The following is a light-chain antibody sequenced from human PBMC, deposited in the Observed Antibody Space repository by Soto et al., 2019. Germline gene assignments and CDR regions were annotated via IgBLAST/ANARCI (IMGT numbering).Light chain of an antibody. CDR1: QSVSTY. Sequence: EIVLTQSPATLSLSPGERATLSCRASQSVSTYFAWYQQKPGQAPRLLIYGASNRATGIPARFSGSGSGTDFTLTISSLQPEDFAVYYCQQRSNWPLTFGPGTKV. V-gene: IGKV3-11*01. CDR2: GAS. CDR3: QQRSNWPLT. J-gene: IGKJ1*01.